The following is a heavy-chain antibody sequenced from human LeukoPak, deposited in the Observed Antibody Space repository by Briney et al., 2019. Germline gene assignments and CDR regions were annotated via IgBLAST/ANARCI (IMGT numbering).Heavy chain of an antibody. CDR1: GGSISSGGYY. CDR3: ARAGDYYDSSGYPYYFDY. D-gene: IGHD3-22*01. Sequence: SQTLSLTCTVSGGSISSGGYYWSWIRQHPGKGLEWIGYIYYSGSTYYNPSLKSRVTISVDTSKNQFSLKLSSVTAADTAVYYCARAGDYYDSSGYPYYFDYWGQGTLVTASS. V-gene: IGHV4-31*03. J-gene: IGHJ4*02. CDR2: IYYSGST.